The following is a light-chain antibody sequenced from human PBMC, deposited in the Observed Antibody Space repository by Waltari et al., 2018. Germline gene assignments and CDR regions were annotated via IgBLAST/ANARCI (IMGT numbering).Light chain of an antibody. V-gene: IGLV2-23*02. CDR1: SSDVGTYNL. J-gene: IGLJ1*01. Sequence: QSALTQPASVSGSPGQSITISCTGTSSDVGTYNLVSWYQQHPGKAPKLMIYEVSKRPSGVSNRFPGSKPGNTASLTISGLQAEDEADYYCCSYAGSSTFYFFGTGTKVTVL. CDR3: CSYAGSSTFYF. CDR2: EVS.